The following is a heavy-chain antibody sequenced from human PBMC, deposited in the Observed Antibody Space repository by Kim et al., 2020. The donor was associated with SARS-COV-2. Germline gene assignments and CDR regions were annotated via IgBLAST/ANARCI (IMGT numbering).Heavy chain of an antibody. Sequence: GGSLRLSCAASGFTFSRYEMNWVRQAPGKGLEWVSYISSRGMTKYYADSVKGRFTISRDNAKNSVYLKMNSLRAEDTAVYYCARTGSGRGNYFDYWGQGILVTVSS. V-gene: IGHV3-48*03. CDR1: GFTFSRYE. CDR3: ARTGSGRGNYFDY. J-gene: IGHJ4*02. D-gene: IGHD2-15*01. CDR2: ISSRGMTK.